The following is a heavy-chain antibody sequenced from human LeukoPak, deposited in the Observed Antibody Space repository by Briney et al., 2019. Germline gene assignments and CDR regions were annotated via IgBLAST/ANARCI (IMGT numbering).Heavy chain of an antibody. V-gene: IGHV3-23*01. J-gene: IGHJ4*02. CDR2: ISGSGDST. Sequence: GGSLRLSCAASGFTFSSYAMSWVRQAPGKGLEWVSAISGSGDSTYYGDSVKGRFTISRDNSKNTLYLQMDSLRAEDTAVYYCAKTRPLDSSSWSHGDYWGQGTLVTVSS. CDR1: GFTFSSYA. D-gene: IGHD6-13*01. CDR3: AKTRPLDSSSWSHGDY.